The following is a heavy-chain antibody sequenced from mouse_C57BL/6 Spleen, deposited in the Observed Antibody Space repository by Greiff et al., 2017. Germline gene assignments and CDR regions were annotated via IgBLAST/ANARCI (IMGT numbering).Heavy chain of an antibody. D-gene: IGHD1-1*01. CDR1: GYTFTSYW. V-gene: IGHV1-53*01. Sequence: QVQLQQPGTELVKPGASVKLSCKASGYTFTSYWMHWVKQRPGQGLEWIGNINPSNGGTNYNEKFKSKATLTVYKSSSTAYMQLSSLTSEDSAVYYCARKGPTVVATDYAMDYWGQGTSVTVSS. J-gene: IGHJ4*01. CDR2: INPSNGGT. CDR3: ARKGPTVVATDYAMDY.